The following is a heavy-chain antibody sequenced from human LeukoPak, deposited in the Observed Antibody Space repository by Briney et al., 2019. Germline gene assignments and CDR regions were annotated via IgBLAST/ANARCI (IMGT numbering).Heavy chain of an antibody. D-gene: IGHD3-10*01. V-gene: IGHV3-48*03. CDR1: GFTFTNYE. CDR2: ISASGSTI. CDR3: ARVVGYYGSGTYYFDY. J-gene: IGHJ4*02. Sequence: PGGSLRLSCVASGFTFTNYEMNWVRQAPGQGLEWLSFISASGSTIYYADSVKGRFTVSRDNAKNSLYLQMNSLRAEDTAVYYCARVVGYYGSGTYYFDYWGQGTLVTVSS.